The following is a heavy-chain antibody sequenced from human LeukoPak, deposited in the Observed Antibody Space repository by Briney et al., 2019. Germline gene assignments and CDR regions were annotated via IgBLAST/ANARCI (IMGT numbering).Heavy chain of an antibody. Sequence: PGGSLRLSCAASGFTVSSNYMSWVRQAPGKGLEWVSVIYSGGSTYYADSVKGRFTISRHNSKNTLHLQMNSLRAEDTAVYYCAKGTYDSSGYYPLGFDPWGQGTLVTVSS. CDR3: AKGTYDSSGYYPLGFDP. CDR1: GFTVSSNY. V-gene: IGHV3-53*04. D-gene: IGHD3-22*01. J-gene: IGHJ5*02. CDR2: IYSGGST.